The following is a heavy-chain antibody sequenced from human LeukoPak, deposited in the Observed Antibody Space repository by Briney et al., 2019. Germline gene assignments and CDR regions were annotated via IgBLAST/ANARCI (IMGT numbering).Heavy chain of an antibody. D-gene: IGHD3-3*01. Sequence: SGPTLVKPTQTLTLTCTFSGFSLSTSGVGVGWIRQPPGKALEWLALIYWDDDKRYSPSLKSRLTITKDTSKNQVVLTMTNMDPVDAATYYRAHKPSWDDFFGSDFDYWGQGTLVTVSS. CDR3: AHKPSWDDFFGSDFDY. CDR1: GFSLSTSGVG. V-gene: IGHV2-5*02. J-gene: IGHJ4*02. CDR2: IYWDDDK.